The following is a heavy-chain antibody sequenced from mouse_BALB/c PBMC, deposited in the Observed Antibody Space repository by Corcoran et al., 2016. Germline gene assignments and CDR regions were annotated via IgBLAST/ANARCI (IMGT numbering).Heavy chain of an antibody. V-gene: IGHV3-6*02. J-gene: IGHJ4*01. CDR1: GYSITSGYY. D-gene: IGHD2-3*01. CDR2: ISYDGSN. CDR3: ARGGYDGYYGAMDY. Sequence: DVQLQESGPGLVKPSQSLSLTCSVTGYSITSGYYWNWIRQFPGNKLEWMGYISYDGSNNYNPSLKNRISITRDTSKNQFFLKLNSVTTEDTATYYCARGGYDGYYGAMDYWGQGTSVTVSS.